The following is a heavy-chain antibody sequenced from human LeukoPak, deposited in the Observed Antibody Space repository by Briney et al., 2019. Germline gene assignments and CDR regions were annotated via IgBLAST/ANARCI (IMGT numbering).Heavy chain of an antibody. CDR2: INRSGSA. Sequence: SETLSLTCALYGGSFNDYYWSWIRQPPGKGLEWIGEINRSGSANYNPSLKSRVTISVDTSKNQFSLMLSSVTAADTAIYYCASLHQVRGLTVFDYWGQGTLVTVSS. J-gene: IGHJ4*02. CDR3: ASLHQVRGLTVFDY. V-gene: IGHV4-34*01. D-gene: IGHD3-10*01. CDR1: GGSFNDYY.